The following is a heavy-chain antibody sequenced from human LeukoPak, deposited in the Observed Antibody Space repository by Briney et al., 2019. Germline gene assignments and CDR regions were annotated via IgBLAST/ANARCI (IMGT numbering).Heavy chain of an antibody. V-gene: IGHV1-2*02. CDR3: ARVAPFDCTSTSCYGYYYNYMDV. D-gene: IGHD2-2*01. Sequence: ASVKVSCKASGYTFTGYYMHWARQAPGQGLEWMGWINPNSGGTNYAQKFQGRVTMTRDTSISTAYMELRSPRSDDTAVYYCARVAPFDCTSTSCYGYYYNYMDVWGKGTTVTVSS. CDR2: INPNSGGT. J-gene: IGHJ6*03. CDR1: GYTFTGYY.